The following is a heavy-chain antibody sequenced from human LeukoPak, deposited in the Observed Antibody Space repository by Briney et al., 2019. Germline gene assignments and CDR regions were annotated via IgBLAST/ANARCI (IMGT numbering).Heavy chain of an antibody. Sequence: PGGSLRLSCAASGFTFSNYWMSWVRQAPGKGLEWVANIKQDGSEKYYVDSVKGRFTVPRDNAQNSLYLQMNSVRGEDTAVYYCARDLGIDRFDCWGQGSLVTVSS. CDR3: ARDLGIDRFDC. J-gene: IGHJ4*02. CDR1: GFTFSNYW. V-gene: IGHV3-7*01. CDR2: IKQDGSEK. D-gene: IGHD1-26*01.